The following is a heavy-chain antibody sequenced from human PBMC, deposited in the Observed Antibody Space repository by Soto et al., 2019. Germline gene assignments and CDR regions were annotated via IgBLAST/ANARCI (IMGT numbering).Heavy chain of an antibody. CDR1: GFTFSSYD. Sequence: GGSLRLSCAASGFTFSSYDMHWVRQATGKGLEWVSAIGTAGDTYYPGSVKGRFTISRENAKNSLYLQMNSLRAEDTAVYYCARVATTVVTPDFWYFDLWGRGTLVTVSS. V-gene: IGHV3-13*01. CDR2: IGTAGDT. J-gene: IGHJ2*01. CDR3: ARVATTVVTPDFWYFDL. D-gene: IGHD4-17*01.